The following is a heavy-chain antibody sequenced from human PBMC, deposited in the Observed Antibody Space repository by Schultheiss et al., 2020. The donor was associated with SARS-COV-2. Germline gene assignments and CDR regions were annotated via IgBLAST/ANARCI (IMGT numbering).Heavy chain of an antibody. CDR3: AREKFTGYYYYGMDV. CDR1: GFTFSSYS. J-gene: IGHJ6*02. D-gene: IGHD3-16*01. Sequence: GGSLRLSCAASGFTFSSYSMNWVRQAPGKGLEWVSSISSSSSYIYYADSVKGRFTISRDNAKNSLYLQMNSLRAEDTAVYYCAREKFTGYYYYGMDVWGQGTTVTSP. V-gene: IGHV3-21*01. CDR2: ISSSSSYI.